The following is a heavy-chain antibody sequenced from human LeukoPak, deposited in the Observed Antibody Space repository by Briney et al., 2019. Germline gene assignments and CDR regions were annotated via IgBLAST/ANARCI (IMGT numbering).Heavy chain of an antibody. D-gene: IGHD6-19*01. CDR1: GFTFSSSW. CDR2: INADGSSK. CDR3: VAGDYFDY. J-gene: IGHJ4*02. V-gene: IGHV3-7*01. Sequence: PGGSLGLSCAASGFTFSSSWMSWVRQAPGKGLEWVANINADGSSKQYVDSVKDRFTISRDNAENSLYLQVNSLRAEDTAVYYCVAGDYFDYWGQGILVTVSS.